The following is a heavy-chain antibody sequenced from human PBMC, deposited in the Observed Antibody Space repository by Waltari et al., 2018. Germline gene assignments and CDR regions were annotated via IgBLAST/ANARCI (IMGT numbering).Heavy chain of an antibody. V-gene: IGHV1-69*02. CDR1: GGTFSSYT. CDR2: IIPILGIA. J-gene: IGHJ4*02. Sequence: QVQLVQSGAEVKKPGSSVKVSCKASGGTFSSYTISWVRQAPGQGLEWMGRIIPILGIANYAQKCQGRVTITADKSTSTAYMELSSLRSEDTAVYYCASNIAADFDYWGQGTLVTVSS. D-gene: IGHD6-25*01. CDR3: ASNIAADFDY.